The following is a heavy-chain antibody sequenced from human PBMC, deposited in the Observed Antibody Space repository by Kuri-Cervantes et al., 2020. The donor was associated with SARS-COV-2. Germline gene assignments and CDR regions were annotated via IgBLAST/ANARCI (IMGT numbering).Heavy chain of an antibody. CDR1: GFTFSDYY. V-gene: IGHV3-11*01. J-gene: IGHJ6*02. Sequence: RGSLRLSCAASGFTFSDYYMSWIRQAPGKGLEWVSYISSSGSTIYYADSVKGRFTISRDNSKNSLYLQMNSLRPEDTALYYCAKGTSGSNYDYYGMDVWGQGTTVTVSS. CDR2: ISSSGSTI. CDR3: AKGTSGSNYDYYGMDV. D-gene: IGHD1-26*01.